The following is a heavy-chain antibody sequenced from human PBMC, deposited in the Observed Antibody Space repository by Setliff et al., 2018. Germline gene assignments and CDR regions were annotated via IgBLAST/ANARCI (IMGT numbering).Heavy chain of an antibody. J-gene: IGHJ4*02. Sequence: SGPTLVNPTQTLTLTCTFSGFSLSTSLVGVGWIRQPQGKALEWLALIYWNDEKRYSTSLKSRLTITKDTSKNQVVLTMTNMDPVDTATYYCAHIAGGGNSPRHDYWGQGTLVTVSS. V-gene: IGHV2-5*01. CDR3: AHIAGGGNSPRHDY. D-gene: IGHD2-21*01. CDR1: GFSLSTSLVG. CDR2: IYWNDEK.